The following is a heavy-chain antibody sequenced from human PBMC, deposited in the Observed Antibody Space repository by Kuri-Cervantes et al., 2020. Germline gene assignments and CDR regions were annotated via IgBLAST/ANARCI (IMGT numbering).Heavy chain of an antibody. J-gene: IGHJ4*02. D-gene: IGHD2-15*01. CDR1: GYTFTNYF. CDR3: ARDEYCSGGSCYPANKNFDY. Sequence: ASVKVSCKASGYTFTNYFMHWVRQAPGQGLEWMGIINPNDGYTTYAQKFQGRVTMTRDTSTSTAYMELRSLRSDDTAVYYCARDEYCSGGSCYPANKNFDYWGQGTLVTVSS. CDR2: INPNDGYT. V-gene: IGHV1-46*01.